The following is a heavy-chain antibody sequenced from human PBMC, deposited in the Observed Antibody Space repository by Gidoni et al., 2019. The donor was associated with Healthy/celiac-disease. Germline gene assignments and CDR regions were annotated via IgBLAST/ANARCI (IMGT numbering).Heavy chain of an antibody. CDR2: ISHSGST. J-gene: IGHJ4*02. V-gene: IGHV4-30-2*01. D-gene: IGHD5-12*01. CDR1: GGSTRSGGYS. Sequence: QLQLQASGSGLVTPSQTVSHTPADSGGSTRSGGYSWSWIRQPPGKGLEWIGYISHSGSTYYNPSLKSRVTISADRSKNQFSLKLSSVTAADTAVYYCARGRGYSGYSANLDYWGQGTLVTVSS. CDR3: ARGRGYSGYSANLDY.